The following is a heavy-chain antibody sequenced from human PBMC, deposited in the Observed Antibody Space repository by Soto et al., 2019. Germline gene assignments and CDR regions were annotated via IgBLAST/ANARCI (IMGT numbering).Heavy chain of an antibody. Sequence: GGSLRLSCAASGFTFSSYDMHWVRQATGKGLEWVSAIGTAGDTYYPGSVKGRFTISRENAKNSLYLQMNSLRAGDTAVYYCARTYYDILTGYYYFDYSGQGTLVTVSS. J-gene: IGHJ4*02. V-gene: IGHV3-13*01. CDR1: GFTFSSYD. CDR2: IGTAGDT. D-gene: IGHD3-9*01. CDR3: ARTYYDILTGYYYFDY.